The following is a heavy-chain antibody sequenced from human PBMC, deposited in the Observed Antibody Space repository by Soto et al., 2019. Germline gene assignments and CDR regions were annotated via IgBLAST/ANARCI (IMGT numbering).Heavy chain of an antibody. J-gene: IGHJ4*02. CDR3: GKVLVGATRHTDSEC. CDR2: IDYNGVT. V-gene: IGHV4-39*01. D-gene: IGHD2-15*01. CDR1: GGSIYRSGYY. Sequence: PSETLSLTCTFSGGSIYRSGYYWGWIRQPPWRGLEWIGNIDYNGVTYSNPSLKSRVTISRDTSKNQFSLKLTSVTAADTALYYCGKVLVGATRHTDSECWGPGTLVIVSS.